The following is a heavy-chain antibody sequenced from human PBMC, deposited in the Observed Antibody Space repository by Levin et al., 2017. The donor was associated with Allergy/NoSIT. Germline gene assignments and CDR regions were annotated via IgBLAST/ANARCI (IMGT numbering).Heavy chain of an antibody. Sequence: KPGGSLRLSCAASGFTFNSYSMNWVRQAPGKGLEWVSSISSSSSYIYYADSVKGRFTISRDNAKNSLYLQMNSLRAEDTAVYYCAREMWAYYMDVWGKGTTVTVSS. CDR2: ISSSSSYI. D-gene: IGHD1-26*01. CDR1: GFTFNSYS. V-gene: IGHV3-21*01. CDR3: AREMWAYYMDV. J-gene: IGHJ6*03.